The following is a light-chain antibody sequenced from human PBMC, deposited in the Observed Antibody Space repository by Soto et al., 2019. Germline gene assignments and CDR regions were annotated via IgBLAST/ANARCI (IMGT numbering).Light chain of an antibody. J-gene: IGLJ2*01. V-gene: IGLV2-14*01. CDR2: EVT. CDR3: SSYTSSGTLVI. Sequence: QSALTQPASVSGSPGQSITISCTGTSSDVGGYNFVSGYQQHPGKAPKLMIYEVTNRPSGVSNRFSGSKSGNTASLSISGLQGEDEADYYCSSYTSSGTLVIFGGGTKLTVL. CDR1: SSDVGGYNF.